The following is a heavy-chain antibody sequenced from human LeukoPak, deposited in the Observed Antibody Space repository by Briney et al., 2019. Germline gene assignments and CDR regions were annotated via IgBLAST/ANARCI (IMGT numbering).Heavy chain of an antibody. D-gene: IGHD5-18*01. CDR1: GFTFSSYA. CDR2: NSGSGGST. Sequence: GGSLRLSCAASGFTFSSYAMSWVRQAPGKGLEWVSANSGSGGSTDYADSVKGRFTISRDSSKNTLYLQMNSLRAEDTAVYYCAKHVGYSYGYYFDYWGQGTLVTVSS. V-gene: IGHV3-23*01. J-gene: IGHJ4*02. CDR3: AKHVGYSYGYYFDY.